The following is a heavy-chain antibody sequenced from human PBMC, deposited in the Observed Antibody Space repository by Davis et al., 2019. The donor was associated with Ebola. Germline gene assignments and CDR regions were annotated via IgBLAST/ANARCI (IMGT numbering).Heavy chain of an antibody. CDR2: ISYDGSNK. CDR1: GFTFSSYA. Sequence: PGGSLRLSCAASGFTFSSYAMHWVRQAPGKGLEWVAVISYDGSNKYYADSVTGRFTISRDNSKNTLYLQMNSLRAEDTAVYYCAKAHELICGGDCYTFDYWGQGTLVTVSS. J-gene: IGHJ4*02. CDR3: AKAHELICGGDCYTFDY. D-gene: IGHD2-21*01. V-gene: IGHV3-30-3*01.